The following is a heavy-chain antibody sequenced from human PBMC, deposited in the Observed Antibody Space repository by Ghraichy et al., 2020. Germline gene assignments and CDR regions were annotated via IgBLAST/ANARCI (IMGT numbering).Heavy chain of an antibody. J-gene: IGHJ4*02. CDR3: ASDYYGSGSYYKIY. D-gene: IGHD3-10*01. CDR2: IYHSGST. Sequence: LSLTCAVSGGSISSGGYSWSWIRQPPGKGLEWIGYIYHSGSTYYNPSLKSRVTISVDRSKNQFSLKLSSVTAADTAVYYCASDYYGSGSYYKIYWGQGTLVTVSS. CDR1: GGSISSGGYS. V-gene: IGHV4-30-2*01.